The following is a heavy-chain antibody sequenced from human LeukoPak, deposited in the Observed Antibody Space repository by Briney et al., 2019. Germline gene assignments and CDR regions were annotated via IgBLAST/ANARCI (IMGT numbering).Heavy chain of an antibody. Sequence: VKPSETLSLTCTVSGGSISTYYWSWIRPPPGKGLEWIGYIYYSGRANYNPSLKSRATISVDTSKNQFSLKLSSVTAADTAVYYCARSYGSGNYFDYWGQGTLVTVSS. CDR1: GGSISTYY. J-gene: IGHJ4*02. V-gene: IGHV4-59*01. CDR3: ARSYGSGNYFDY. CDR2: IYYSGRA. D-gene: IGHD3-10*01.